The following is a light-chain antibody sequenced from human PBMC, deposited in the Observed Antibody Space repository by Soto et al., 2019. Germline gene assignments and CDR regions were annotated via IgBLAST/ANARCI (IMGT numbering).Light chain of an antibody. V-gene: IGKV3-20*01. CDR2: AAS. CDR3: QQYYYPPYS. J-gene: IGKJ2*03. CDR1: QSISSSY. Sequence: EIVLTQSPGTMSLSPGEGGTLYCRARQSISSSYLAWYQQKPGQSPRLLIYAASSRATGIPDRFSGSGSGTDFTLTISSLEPEELAGYYCQQYYYPPYSFGQGTNLEIK.